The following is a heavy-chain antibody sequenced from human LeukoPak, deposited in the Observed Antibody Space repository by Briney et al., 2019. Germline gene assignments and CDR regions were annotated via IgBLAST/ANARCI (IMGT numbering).Heavy chain of an antibody. J-gene: IGHJ4*02. CDR3: ARDRLTGRGYSYAVPHDY. CDR1: GFTFSSYS. CDR2: ITRSSSYI. Sequence: GGSLRLSCAASGFTFSSYSMNWVRQAPGKGLQWVSSITRSSSYIYYADSVKGRFTISRDNAKNSLYLQMNSLRAEDTAVYYCARDRLTGRGYSYAVPHDYWGQGTLVTVSS. D-gene: IGHD5-18*01. V-gene: IGHV3-21*01.